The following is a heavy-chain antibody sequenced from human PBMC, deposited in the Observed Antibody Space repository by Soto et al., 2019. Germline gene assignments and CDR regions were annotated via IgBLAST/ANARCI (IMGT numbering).Heavy chain of an antibody. CDR3: VRSPYCESYLAYLDY. Sequence: QVQLVESGGGVVQPGRSLRLSCAASGFTFSSYGMHWVRQAPGKGLEWVAVISYDGSNKYYADSVKGRFTISRDNSKNGRYLQKTGLSVGDTAVSYCVRSPYCESYLAYLDYWGQGTLVTVSS. V-gene: IGHV3-30*03. CDR1: GFTFSSYG. CDR2: ISYDGSNK. D-gene: IGHD1-26*01. J-gene: IGHJ4*02.